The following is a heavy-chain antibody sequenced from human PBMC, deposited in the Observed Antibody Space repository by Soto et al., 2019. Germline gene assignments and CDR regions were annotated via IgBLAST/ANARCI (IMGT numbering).Heavy chain of an antibody. D-gene: IGHD3-10*01. CDR2: ISSSSSTI. Sequence: GGSLRLSCAASGFTFSSYSMNRVRQAPGKGLEWVSYISSSSSTIYYADSVKGRFTISRDNAKNSLYLQMNSLRAEDTAVYYCARAWRLWFGELGDAFDIWGQGTMVTVSS. CDR3: ARAWRLWFGELGDAFDI. V-gene: IGHV3-48*01. J-gene: IGHJ3*02. CDR1: GFTFSSYS.